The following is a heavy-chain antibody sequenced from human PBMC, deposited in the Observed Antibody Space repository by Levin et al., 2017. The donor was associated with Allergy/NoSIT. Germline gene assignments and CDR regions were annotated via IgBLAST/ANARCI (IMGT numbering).Heavy chain of an antibody. Sequence: RSGGSLRLSCAASGLSFSDYGMHWVRQAPDSGLEWVALITSDGSNKFYADSVKGRFIISRDNSRNILYLQLNSLRPEDTAVYYCASRGSFDHWGQGTLVTVSS. D-gene: IGHD3-10*01. V-gene: IGHV3-30*03. J-gene: IGHJ4*02. CDR3: ASRGSFDH. CDR2: ITSDGSNK. CDR1: GLSFSDYG.